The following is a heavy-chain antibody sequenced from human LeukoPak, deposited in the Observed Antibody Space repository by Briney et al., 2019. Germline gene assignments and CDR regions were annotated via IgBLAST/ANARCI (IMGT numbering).Heavy chain of an antibody. Sequence: PGGSLRLSCAASGFTFSRYGMYWVRQAPGKGREYVSAVSSNGGSTYYANSVKGRFTISRDNSKNTLYLQMGSLRGEDMAVYYCARGYDFWSGYYPRNYMDVWGKGTTVTVSS. CDR2: VSSNGGST. J-gene: IGHJ6*03. V-gene: IGHV3-64*01. CDR3: ARGYDFWSGYYPRNYMDV. CDR1: GFTFSRYG. D-gene: IGHD3-3*01.